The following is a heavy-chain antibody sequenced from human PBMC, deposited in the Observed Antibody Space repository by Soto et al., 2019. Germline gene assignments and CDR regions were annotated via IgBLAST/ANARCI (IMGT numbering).Heavy chain of an antibody. CDR1: GGTFSSYT. V-gene: IGHV1-69*02. D-gene: IGHD6-13*01. CDR3: ASIAAAGNWFDP. CDR2: IIPILGIA. J-gene: IGHJ5*02. Sequence: SVKVSCKAPGGTFSSYTISWVRQAPGQGLEWMGRIIPILGIANYAQKFQGRVTITADKSTSTAYMELSSLRSEDTAVYYCASIAAAGNWFDPWGQGTLVTVSS.